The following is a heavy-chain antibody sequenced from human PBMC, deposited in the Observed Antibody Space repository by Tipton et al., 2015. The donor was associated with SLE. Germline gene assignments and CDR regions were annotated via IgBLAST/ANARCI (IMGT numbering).Heavy chain of an antibody. CDR2: IYTSGRT. D-gene: IGHD1-26*01. V-gene: IGHV4-61*02. CDR3: ARGDFTGATTWFDP. Sequence: TLSLTCTVSGDSISSGSYYWSWIRQPAGKGLEWIGRIYTSGRTTYNPSLKSRVTISLDTPMNQFSLKLSSVTAADTAVYYCARGDFTGATTWFDPWGQGTLVTVSS. CDR1: GDSISSGSYY. J-gene: IGHJ5*02.